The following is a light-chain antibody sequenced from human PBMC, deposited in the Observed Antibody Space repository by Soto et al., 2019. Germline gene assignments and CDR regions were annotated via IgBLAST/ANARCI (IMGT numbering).Light chain of an antibody. V-gene: IGKV3-11*01. CDR3: QQRSDWPLT. CDR1: QSVSSY. J-gene: IGKJ4*01. CDR2: DAS. Sequence: EIVLTQSPTTLSLSPGERATLSSMASQSVSSYFAWYQQKPGQAPRLLIYDASTRAAGIPARFSGSGSGTDFTLTISSLEPEDFAVYYCQQRSDWPLTFGGGTKVDIK.